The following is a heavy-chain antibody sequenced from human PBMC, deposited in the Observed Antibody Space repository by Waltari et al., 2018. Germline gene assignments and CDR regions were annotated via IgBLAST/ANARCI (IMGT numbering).Heavy chain of an antibody. J-gene: IGHJ3*01. CDR2: GSLDGGDQ. D-gene: IGHD6-19*01. CDR1: GFTFSDYG. CDR3: ARDSGIAVAGTDDALDL. V-gene: IGHV3-30*03. Sequence: QVQLVESGGGVVQPGRSVRLSCEASGFTFSDYGMHWVRQTPGKGMEWVAVGSLDGGDQYYADSLKGRFTISRDNSKNTVFLQMNSLRSEDTAVYYCARDSGIAVAGTDDALDLWGQGTKVTVSS.